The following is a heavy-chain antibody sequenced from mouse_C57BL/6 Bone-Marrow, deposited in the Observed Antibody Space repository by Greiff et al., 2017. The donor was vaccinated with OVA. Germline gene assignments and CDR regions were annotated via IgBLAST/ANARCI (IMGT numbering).Heavy chain of an antibody. CDR3: ARQDYYGSRAMDY. Sequence: EVQGVESGGGLVQPGGSLKLSCAASGFTFSDYYMYWVRQTPEKRLEWVAYISNGGGSTYYPDTVKGRFTISRDNAKNTLYLQMSRLKSEDTAMYYCARQDYYGSRAMDYWGQGTSVTVSS. D-gene: IGHD1-1*01. CDR1: GFTFSDYY. J-gene: IGHJ4*01. V-gene: IGHV5-12*01. CDR2: ISNGGGST.